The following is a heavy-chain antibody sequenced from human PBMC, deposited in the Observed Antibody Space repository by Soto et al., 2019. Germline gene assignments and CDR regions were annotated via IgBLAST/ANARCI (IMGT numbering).Heavy chain of an antibody. CDR3: AKDLQFRFLEGPGDGMDV. V-gene: IGHV3-11*04. D-gene: IGHD3-3*01. J-gene: IGHJ6*02. Sequence: PGGSLRLSCAASGFTLSDHYMSWIRQAPGKGLEWVSDISSSGNTVYYADSVKGRFTISRDNSKNTLYLQMNSLRAEDTAVYYCAKDLQFRFLEGPGDGMDVWGQGTTVTVSS. CDR2: ISSSGNTV. CDR1: GFTLSDHY.